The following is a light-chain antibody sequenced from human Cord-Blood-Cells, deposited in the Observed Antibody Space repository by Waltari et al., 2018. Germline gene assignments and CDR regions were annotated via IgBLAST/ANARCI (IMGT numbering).Light chain of an antibody. CDR3: MQALQTPT. Sequence: DIVMTQSPLSLPVTPGEPASISYRSSQSLLHSNGYNYLDWYLQKPGQSPQLLIYLGSNRASGVPERFSGSGSGTDFTLKISRVEAEDVGVYYCMQALQTPTFGQGTKVEIK. J-gene: IGKJ1*01. V-gene: IGKV2-28*01. CDR1: QSLLHSNGYNY. CDR2: LGS.